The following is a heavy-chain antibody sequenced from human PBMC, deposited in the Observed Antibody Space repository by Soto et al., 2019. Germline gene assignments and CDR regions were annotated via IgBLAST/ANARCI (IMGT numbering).Heavy chain of an antibody. CDR1: GGSISSSSYY. Sequence: SETLSLTCTVSGGSISSSSYYWGWIRQPPGKGLEWIGSIYYSGSTYYNPSLKSRVTISVDTSKNQFSLKLSSVTAADTAVYYCAVGHCISTSCYGHYYYGMDVWGQGTTVTV. J-gene: IGHJ6*02. D-gene: IGHD2-2*01. V-gene: IGHV4-39*01. CDR3: AVGHCISTSCYGHYYYGMDV. CDR2: IYYSGST.